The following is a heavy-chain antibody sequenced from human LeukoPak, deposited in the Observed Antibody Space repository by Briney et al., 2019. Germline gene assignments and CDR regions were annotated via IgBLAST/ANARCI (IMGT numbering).Heavy chain of an antibody. CDR1: GFTVSSNY. D-gene: IGHD3-16*02. CDR3: VKRLTLGDLSIKGAFPL. V-gene: IGHV3-53*01. CDR2: IYSGGST. Sequence: GGSLRLSCAASGFTVSSNYMSWVRQAPGKGLEWVAVIYSGGSTYYTDSVKGRCTISRDAARNKSLLQMTSLRVEDSAMYYCVKRLTLGDLSIKGAFPLWREGTMLTVPS. J-gene: IGHJ3*01.